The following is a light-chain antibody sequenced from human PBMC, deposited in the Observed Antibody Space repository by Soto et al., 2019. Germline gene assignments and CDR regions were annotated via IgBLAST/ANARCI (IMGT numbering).Light chain of an antibody. J-gene: IGKJ3*01. CDR1: QSISSY. CDR2: AAS. CDR3: QQSYSTPFT. V-gene: IGKV1-39*01. Sequence: DIQMTQSPSSLSASVGDRVTITCRASQSISSYLNWYQQKPGKAPKLLIYAASSLQSGVPSRFSGSGSGTDSTHTISSLQPEEFATYHCQQSYSTPFTFGPGTKVDIK.